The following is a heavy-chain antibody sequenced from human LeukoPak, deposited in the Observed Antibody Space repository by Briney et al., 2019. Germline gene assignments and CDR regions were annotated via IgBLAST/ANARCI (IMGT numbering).Heavy chain of an antibody. CDR1: GGSISSGSYY. D-gene: IGHD3-22*01. CDR3: AREDYYDNWFDP. V-gene: IGHV4-61*02. Sequence: SETLSLTCTASGGSISSGSYYWSWIRQPAGKGLEWIGRIYTSGSTNYNPSLKNRVTISVDTSKNQFSPKLSSVTAADTAVYYCAREDYYDNWFDPWGQGTLVTVSS. J-gene: IGHJ5*02. CDR2: IYTSGST.